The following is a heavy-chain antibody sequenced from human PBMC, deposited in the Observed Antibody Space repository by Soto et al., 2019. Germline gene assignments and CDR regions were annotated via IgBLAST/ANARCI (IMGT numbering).Heavy chain of an antibody. D-gene: IGHD1-7*01. CDR3: AKDHPLTGTTLAGMDV. Sequence: GGSLRLSCAASGFTFSSYGIHWVRQAPGKGLEWVAVISYDGSNKYYADSVKGRFTISRDNSKNTLYLQMNSLRAEDTAVYYCAKDHPLTGTTLAGMDVWGQGTTVTVSS. CDR1: GFTFSSYG. V-gene: IGHV3-30*18. J-gene: IGHJ6*02. CDR2: ISYDGSNK.